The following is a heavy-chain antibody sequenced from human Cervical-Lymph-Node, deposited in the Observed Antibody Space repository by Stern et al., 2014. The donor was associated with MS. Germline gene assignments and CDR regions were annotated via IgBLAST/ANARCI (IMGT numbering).Heavy chain of an antibody. V-gene: IGHV3-33*01. D-gene: IGHD6-13*01. CDR1: GFTFSSYG. Sequence: VQLEESGGGVVQPGRSLRLSCAASGFTFSSYGMHWVRQAPGKGLEWVAVIWNDGSNKYYADSVKGRFTLPRDNSKNTLYLQMNSLRAEDTAVYYCARGGYSSSWINYWGQGTLVTVSS. CDR2: IWNDGSNK. J-gene: IGHJ4*02. CDR3: ARGGYSSSWINY.